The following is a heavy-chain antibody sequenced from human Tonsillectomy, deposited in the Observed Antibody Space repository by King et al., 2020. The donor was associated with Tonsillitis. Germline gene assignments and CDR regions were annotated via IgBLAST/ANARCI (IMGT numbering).Heavy chain of an antibody. D-gene: IGHD1-14*01. J-gene: IGHJ3*01. CDR1: GFSLTTRGAG. CDR3: AHDNIRTTKSDAFDV. CDR2: IYWDDDK. V-gene: IGHV2-5*02. Sequence: ITLKESGPSLLKPTQTLTLTCSFSGFSLTTRGAGVGWIRQPPGKALEWLAPIYWDDDKRYSPSLKNRLTVTKDTSRNHVVLTMSNMDPEDTGTYYCAHDNIRTTKSDAFDVWGQGTMVIVSS.